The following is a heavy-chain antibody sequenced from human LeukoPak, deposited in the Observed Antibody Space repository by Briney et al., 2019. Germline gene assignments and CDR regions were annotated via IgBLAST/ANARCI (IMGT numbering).Heavy chain of an antibody. J-gene: IGHJ4*02. V-gene: IGHV4-39*01. CDR3: ARLEQLWLPDYFDY. D-gene: IGHD5-18*01. Sequence: SETLSLTCTVSGGSISSITYYWGWIRQPPGKGLEWIGSIYYSGSTYYNPSLKSRVTISVDTSKNQFSLKVSSVTAADTAVYYCARLEQLWLPDYFDYWGQGTLVTVSS. CDR1: GGSISSITYY. CDR2: IYYSGST.